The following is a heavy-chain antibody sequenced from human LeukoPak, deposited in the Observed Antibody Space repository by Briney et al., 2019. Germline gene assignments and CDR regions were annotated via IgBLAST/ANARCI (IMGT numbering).Heavy chain of an antibody. J-gene: IGHJ4*02. Sequence: GGSLRLSCAASGFTVSSNYMSWVRQAPGKGLEWVSLISWDGGSTYYADSVKGRFTISRDNSKNSLYLQMNSLRTEDTALYYCAKDIRWSPEYYFDYWGQGTLVTVSS. D-gene: IGHD2-15*01. V-gene: IGHV3-43*01. CDR2: ISWDGGST. CDR3: AKDIRWSPEYYFDY. CDR1: GFTVSSNY.